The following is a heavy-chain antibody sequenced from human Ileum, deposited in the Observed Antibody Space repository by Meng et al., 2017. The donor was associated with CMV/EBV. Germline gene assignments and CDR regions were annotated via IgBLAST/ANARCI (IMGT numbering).Heavy chain of an antibody. J-gene: IGHJ4*02. CDR3: ARVRDWALDY. CDR2: TRNKANSYTT. CDR1: GFTLTDYY. D-gene: IGHD2-21*02. Sequence: SLKISCPASGFTLTDYYIDWVRQAPGTGLEWVGRTRNKANSYTTEYAASVKGRFTISRDEPKNSLYLQMNSLENEDTAVYYCARVRDWALDYWGQGTLVTVSS. V-gene: IGHV3-72*01.